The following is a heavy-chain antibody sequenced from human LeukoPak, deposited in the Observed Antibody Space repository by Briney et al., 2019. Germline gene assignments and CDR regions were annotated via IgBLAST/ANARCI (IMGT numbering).Heavy chain of an antibody. D-gene: IGHD5-12*01. V-gene: IGHV3-20*04. Sequence: PGGSLRLSCAASGFTFDDYGMSWVRQAPGKGLEGVSGINGNGGSTGYEDSVKGRFNISRDNAKNSLYLQMNSLRAEDTALYYCARGQGSGYDSNWFDPWGQGTLVTVSS. CDR1: GFTFDDYG. CDR2: INGNGGST. CDR3: ARGQGSGYDSNWFDP. J-gene: IGHJ5*02.